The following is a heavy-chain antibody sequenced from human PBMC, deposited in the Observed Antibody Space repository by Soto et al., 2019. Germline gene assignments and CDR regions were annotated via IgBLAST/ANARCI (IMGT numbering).Heavy chain of an antibody. J-gene: IGHJ3*02. D-gene: IGHD7-27*01. CDR1: GLRFSRYW. CDR2: IKEDGSEI. CDR3: ARDGDVSNRTAFVI. Sequence: EVQLVESGGGLVQPGGSLRLSCETSGLRFSRYWMSWVRQAPGKGPEWVAIIKEDGSEIYYVDSVRGRFTISRDNAKSALYLQMNTLRAADTAVYYCARDGDVSNRTAFVIWGQGTMVPVSS. V-gene: IGHV3-7*04.